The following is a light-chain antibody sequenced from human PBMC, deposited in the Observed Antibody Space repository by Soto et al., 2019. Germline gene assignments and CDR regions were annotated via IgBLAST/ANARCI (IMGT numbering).Light chain of an antibody. CDR2: GPS. V-gene: IGLV1-40*01. CDR3: QSYDSSLSVVV. CDR1: SSNIGAGYD. J-gene: IGLJ2*01. Sequence: QSVLTQPPSVSGAPGQRVTISCTGSSSNIGAGYDVHWYQQFPGTAPKLLIYGPSNRPSGVPDRFSASQSGTSASLAITGGQAEDEADYYCQSYDSSLSVVVFGGGTQLTVL.